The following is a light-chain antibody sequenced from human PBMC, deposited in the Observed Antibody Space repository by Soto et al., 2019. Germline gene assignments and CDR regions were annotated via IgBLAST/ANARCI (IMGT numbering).Light chain of an antibody. J-gene: IGLJ1*01. Sequence: SYYLTHPPSVSVAPGQTAKIICGGNNIGSKSVQWYQQKPGQAPVLVVYDDSDRPSGIPERFSGSKSWNTGTLTISRVEAGDEADYFCEVWATSSDHYVLGTGTKVTVL. CDR1: NIGSKS. V-gene: IGLV3-21*02. CDR2: DDS. CDR3: EVWATSSDHYV.